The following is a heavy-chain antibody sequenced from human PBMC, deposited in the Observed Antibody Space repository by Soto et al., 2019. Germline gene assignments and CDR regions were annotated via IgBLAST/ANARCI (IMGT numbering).Heavy chain of an antibody. V-gene: IGHV3-23*01. CDR2: ISGSGGST. Sequence: GGSLRLSCAASGFTFSSYAMSWVRQAPGKGLEWVSAISGSGGSTYYADSVKGRFTISRDNSKNTLYLQMNSLRAEDTAVYYCAKDSPFEPGPITMIVVVISPDAFDSWAQGKMVTVSS. J-gene: IGHJ3*02. D-gene: IGHD3-22*01. CDR3: AKDSPFEPGPITMIVVVISPDAFDS. CDR1: GFTFSSYA.